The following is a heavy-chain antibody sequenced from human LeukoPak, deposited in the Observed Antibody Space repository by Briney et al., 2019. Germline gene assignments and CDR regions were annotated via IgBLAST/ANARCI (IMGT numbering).Heavy chain of an antibody. D-gene: IGHD3-10*01. Sequence: PGGSLRLSCAASGFTFSSYSMNWVRQAPGKGLEWVSYISSSSSTIYYADSVKGRFTISRDNAKNSLYLQMNSLRAEDTAVYYCARSFGPLGDVLLWFGELFHLPDYWGQGTLVTVSS. CDR2: ISSSSSTI. J-gene: IGHJ4*02. CDR1: GFTFSSYS. CDR3: ARSFGPLGDVLLWFGELFHLPDY. V-gene: IGHV3-48*04.